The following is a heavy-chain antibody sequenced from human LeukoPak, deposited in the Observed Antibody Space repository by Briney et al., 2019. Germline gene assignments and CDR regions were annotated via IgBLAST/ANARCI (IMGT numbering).Heavy chain of an antibody. CDR3: ARTGAARPYYYYGMDV. J-gene: IGHJ6*02. CDR1: GFSLSTSGMC. V-gene: IGHV2-70*11. CDR2: IDWDDDK. Sequence: SGPTLVNPTQTLTLTCTFSGFSLSTSGMCVSWIRQPPGKALEWLARIDWDDDKYYSTSLKTRLTISKDTSKNQVVLTMTNMDPVDTATYYCARTGAARPYYYYGMDVWGQGTTVTVSS. D-gene: IGHD6-6*01.